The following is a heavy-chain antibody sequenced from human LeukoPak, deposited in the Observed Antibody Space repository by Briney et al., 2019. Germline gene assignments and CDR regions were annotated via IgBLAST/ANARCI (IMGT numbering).Heavy chain of an antibody. CDR3: ARGLRHIAVAGIRFWFDP. Sequence: ASVKVSCKASGYTFTSYDINWVRQATGQGLEWMGWMNPNSGNTGYAQKFQGRVTMTRNTSISTAYMELSSLRSEDTAVYYCARGLRHIAVAGIRFWFDPWGQGTLVTVSS. CDR1: GYTFTSYD. V-gene: IGHV1-8*01. D-gene: IGHD6-19*01. J-gene: IGHJ5*02. CDR2: MNPNSGNT.